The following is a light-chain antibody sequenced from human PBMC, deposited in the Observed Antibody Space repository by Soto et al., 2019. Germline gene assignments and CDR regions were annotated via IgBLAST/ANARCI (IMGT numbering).Light chain of an antibody. CDR1: QFINKW. CDR3: LQYDLYPLT. J-gene: IGKJ1*01. CDR2: DAS. V-gene: IGKV1-5*01. Sequence: DIQMTQSPSTLSASIGDRVIITCRASQFINKWLAWHQQQPGKTPKVLISDASILETGVSSRFSGSGFGTEFTLTIDNRQPDDFETYYCLQYDLYPLTFGQGTRVEIK.